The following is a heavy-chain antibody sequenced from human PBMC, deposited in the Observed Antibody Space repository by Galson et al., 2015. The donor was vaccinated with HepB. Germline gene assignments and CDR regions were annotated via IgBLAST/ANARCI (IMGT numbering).Heavy chain of an antibody. CDR3: ASGYCSSTSCNKPFDY. CDR2: INSDGSST. Sequence: SLRLSCAASGFTFSSYWMHWVRQAPGKGLVWVSRINSDGSSTSYADSVKGQFTISRDNAKNTVYLQMNSLRAEDTAVYYCASGYCSSTSCNKPFDYWGQGTLVTVSS. CDR1: GFTFSSYW. D-gene: IGHD2-2*02. J-gene: IGHJ4*02. V-gene: IGHV3-74*01.